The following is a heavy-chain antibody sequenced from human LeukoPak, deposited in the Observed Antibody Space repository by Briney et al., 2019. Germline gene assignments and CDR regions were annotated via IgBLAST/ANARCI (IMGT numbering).Heavy chain of an antibody. V-gene: IGHV1-69*06. CDR2: IIPIFGTA. J-gene: IGHJ6*03. CDR3: ARARGGYCSSTSCYAPHYYYYMDV. CDR1: GGTFSSYA. Sequence: GASVKVSCKASGGTFSSYAISWVRQAPGQGLEWMGGIIPIFGTANYAQKFQGRVTITADKSTSTAYMELRSLRSDDTAVYYCARARGGYCSSTSCYAPHYYYYMDVWGKGTTVTISS. D-gene: IGHD2-2*03.